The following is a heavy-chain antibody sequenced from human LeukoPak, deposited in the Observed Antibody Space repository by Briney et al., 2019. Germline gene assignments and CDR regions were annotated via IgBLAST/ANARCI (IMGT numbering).Heavy chain of an antibody. CDR1: GGSISSGSYY. D-gene: IGHD3-10*01. CDR2: IYTSGST. V-gene: IGHV4-61*02. J-gene: IGHJ5*02. CDR3: AREPELHYFGSGSYYTYWFDP. Sequence: SQTLSLTCTVSGGSISSGSYYWSWIRQPAGKGLEWIGRIYTSGSTNYNPSLKSRVTISVDTSKNQFSLGLSSVTAADTAVYYCAREPELHYFGSGSYYTYWFDPWGQGTLVTVSS.